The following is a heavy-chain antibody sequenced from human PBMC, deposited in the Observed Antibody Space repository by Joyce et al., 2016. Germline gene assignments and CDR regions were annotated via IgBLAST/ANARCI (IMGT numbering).Heavy chain of an antibody. D-gene: IGHD3-10*01. CDR1: GGPISSGDYY. CDR2: IYYTGST. CDR3: ARVTWFGDKGFDY. J-gene: IGHJ4*02. V-gene: IGHV4-30-4*01. Sequence: QVQLQESGPGLVKPSQTLSLTCSVSGGPISSGDYYWSWIRQPPGKGLGWIGYIYYTGSTYYNLSLKSRITMSVDTSKNQFSLKLSSVTAADTAVYYCARVTWFGDKGFDYWGQGTLVTVSS.